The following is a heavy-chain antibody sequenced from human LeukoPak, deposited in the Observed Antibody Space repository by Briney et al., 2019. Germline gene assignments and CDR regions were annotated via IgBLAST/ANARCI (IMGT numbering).Heavy chain of an antibody. CDR1: GFTVSSNY. J-gene: IGHJ4*02. D-gene: IGHD1-7*01. CDR3: ANNWNYDY. CDR2: ISSSSSYI. V-gene: IGHV3-21*01. Sequence: GGSLRLSCAASGFTVSSNYMSWVRQAPGKGLEWVSSISSSSSYIYYADSVKGRFTISRDNAKNSLYLQMNSLRGEDTAVYYCANNWNYDYWGQGTLVTVSS.